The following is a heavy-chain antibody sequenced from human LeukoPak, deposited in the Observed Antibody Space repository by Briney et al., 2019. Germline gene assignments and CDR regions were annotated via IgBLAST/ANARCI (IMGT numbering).Heavy chain of an antibody. Sequence: SETLSLTCTVSGGSISSSSYYWVWIRQPPGKGLEWIGSIYYSGSTNYNPSLKSRVTISVDTSKNQFSLKLSSVTAADTAVYYCARGSSSSSWSAVDYWGQGTLVAVSS. CDR3: ARGSSSSSWSAVDY. D-gene: IGHD6-13*01. CDR2: IYYSGST. J-gene: IGHJ4*02. CDR1: GGSISSSSYY. V-gene: IGHV4-39*07.